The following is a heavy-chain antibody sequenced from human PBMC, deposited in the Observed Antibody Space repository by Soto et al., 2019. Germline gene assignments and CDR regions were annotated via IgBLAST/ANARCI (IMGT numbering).Heavy chain of an antibody. J-gene: IGHJ6*02. V-gene: IGHV1-46*01. CDR1: GYTFTSFY. CDR2: INPSGGIK. Sequence: QMQLVQSGAEVKRPGASVRVSCKSSGYTFTSFYIHWVRQAPGQGLEWMGIINPSGGIKNFAQRFQGRVTMTRDMSTNTHYMEPSSLKSDDTAVYYCASSPAFSSSWYGIPPDPSHGMDVWGQGTTVTVS. D-gene: IGHD6-13*01. CDR3: ASSPAFSSSWYGIPPDPSHGMDV.